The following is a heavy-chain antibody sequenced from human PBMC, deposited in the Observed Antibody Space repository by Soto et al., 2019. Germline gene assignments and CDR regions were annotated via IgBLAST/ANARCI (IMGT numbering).Heavy chain of an antibody. V-gene: IGHV4-59*08. CDR2: VYSTGGT. CDR1: SGPSSSHN. D-gene: IGHD1-1*01. J-gene: IGHJ6*02. CDR3: VRQGIGNLHGLVDV. Sequence: QVQLQQSGPGLVKPSETLSLTCSVSSGPSSSHNWGWIRQPPGRGLEWIGYVYSTGGTSYNPSLKXXVXSSADTSTNHIALTLTSVTAADTAVYYCVRQGIGNLHGLVDVWGQGTTVRVSS.